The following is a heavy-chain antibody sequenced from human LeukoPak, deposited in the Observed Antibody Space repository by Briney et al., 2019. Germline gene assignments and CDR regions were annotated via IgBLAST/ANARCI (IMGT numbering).Heavy chain of an antibody. V-gene: IGHV4-59*01. D-gene: IGHD3-9*01. Sequence: PSETLSLTCTVSGDSISSYYWSWIRQPPGKGLEWIGYIYYSGSTNYNPSLKSRVTISVDTSKNQFSLKLSSVTAADTAVYYCARGVYDILTGLFYYYYYMDVWGKGTTVTISS. CDR1: GDSISSYY. J-gene: IGHJ6*03. CDR3: ARGVYDILTGLFYYYYYMDV. CDR2: IYYSGST.